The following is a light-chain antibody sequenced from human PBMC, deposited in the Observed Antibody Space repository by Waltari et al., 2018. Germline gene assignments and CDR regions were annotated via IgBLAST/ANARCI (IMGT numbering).Light chain of an antibody. V-gene: IGKV3-20*01. CDR3: QHYVRLPVT. Sequence: ICFTPSPSPPSFSPGGKATPSCRASQSVSRSLAWYQQKPGQAPRLLIYGASSRATGIPERFSGSGSGTDFSLTISRLEPEDFAVYYCQHYVRLPVTFGQGTKVEIK. CDR1: QSVSRS. CDR2: GAS. J-gene: IGKJ1*01.